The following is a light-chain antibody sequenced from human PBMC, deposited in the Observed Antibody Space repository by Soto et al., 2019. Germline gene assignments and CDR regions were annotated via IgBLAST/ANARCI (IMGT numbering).Light chain of an antibody. J-gene: IGKJ4*01. CDR2: GAS. Sequence: DIVLTQSPGTLSLSPGDRGTLSCRASQSVSSTYLGWYQQKPGQAPRLLIYGASSRATGIPDRFSGSGSGTDFSLTISRLEPEDFAVYYCQQRSNWPPLTFGGGTKVDIK. CDR1: QSVSSTY. CDR3: QQRSNWPPLT. V-gene: IGKV3D-20*02.